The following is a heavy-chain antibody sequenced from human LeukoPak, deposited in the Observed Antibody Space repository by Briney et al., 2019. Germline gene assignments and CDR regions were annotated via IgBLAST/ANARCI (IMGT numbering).Heavy chain of an antibody. J-gene: IGHJ6*03. CDR3: ARVRTITIFRVAYGYYMDV. Sequence: SETLSLTCTVSGGSISSYYWSWIRQPAGKGLEWIGRIYTSGSTNYNPSLKSRVTMSVDTSKNQFSLKLSSVTAADTAVYYCARVRTITIFRVAYGYYMDVWGKGTTVTVSS. CDR2: IYTSGST. V-gene: IGHV4-4*07. CDR1: GGSISSYY. D-gene: IGHD3-3*01.